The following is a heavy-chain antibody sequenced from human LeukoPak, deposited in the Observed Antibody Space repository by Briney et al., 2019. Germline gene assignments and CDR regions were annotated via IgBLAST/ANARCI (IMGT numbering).Heavy chain of an antibody. D-gene: IGHD1-26*01. V-gene: IGHV1-24*01. CDR1: GYTLTELS. Sequence: ASVKASSTVSGYTLTELSMHRVRQSPGKGLEWMGGFDPEDGETIYAQKFQGRVTMTEDTSTDTAYMELSSLRSEDTAVYYCATDIDHAADYDYWGEG. CDR3: ATDIDHAADYDY. CDR2: FDPEDGET. J-gene: IGHJ4*01.